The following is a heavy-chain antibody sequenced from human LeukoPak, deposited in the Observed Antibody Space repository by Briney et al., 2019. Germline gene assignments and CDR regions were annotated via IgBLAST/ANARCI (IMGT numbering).Heavy chain of an antibody. CDR2: TNDDGSTT. Sequence: PGGSLRLSCAASGFTFSSYWMHWVRQAPGKGLVWVSRTNDDGSTTNYADSVKGRFTISRDNAKNTLYLQMNSLRAEDTAVYYCARGGWQGNWFDPWGQGTLVTVSS. V-gene: IGHV3-74*01. J-gene: IGHJ5*02. CDR3: ARGGWQGNWFDP. D-gene: IGHD6-19*01. CDR1: GFTFSSYW.